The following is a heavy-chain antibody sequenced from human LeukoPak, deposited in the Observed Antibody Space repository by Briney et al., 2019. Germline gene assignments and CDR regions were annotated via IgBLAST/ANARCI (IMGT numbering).Heavy chain of an antibody. CDR2: INHSGNT. V-gene: IGHV4-34*01. J-gene: IGHJ4*02. D-gene: IGHD1-26*01. CDR1: GGSCSGYY. CDR3: ARKTIVGDTFHY. Sequence: SDTLSFTCAVDGGSCSGYYWSWIRQPPERGLEWIGEINHSGNTNYKPSLKSRVTISVDTSKNQFSLKLSSVTAADTAVYYCARKTIVGDTFHYWGQGTLVTVSS.